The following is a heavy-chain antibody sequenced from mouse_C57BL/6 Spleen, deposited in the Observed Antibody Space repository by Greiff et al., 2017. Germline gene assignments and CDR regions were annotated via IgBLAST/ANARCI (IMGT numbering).Heavy chain of an antibody. CDR3: TRPWDPDDY. J-gene: IGHJ2*01. CDR2: IYPGNSDT. CDR1: GYTFTSYW. V-gene: IGHV1-5*01. D-gene: IGHD4-1*01. Sequence: VQLQQPGAELVRPGSSVKLSCKASGYTFTSYWMHWVKQRPGQGLEWIGAIYPGNSDTSYNQKFKGKAKLTAVTSASTAYMELSSLTNEDSAVYYCTRPWDPDDYWGQGTTLTVSS.